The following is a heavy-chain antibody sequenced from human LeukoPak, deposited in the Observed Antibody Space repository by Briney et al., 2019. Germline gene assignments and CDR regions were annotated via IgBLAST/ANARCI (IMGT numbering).Heavy chain of an antibody. D-gene: IGHD2-2*01. CDR2: INPNTGGT. CDR3: ARAYCSSTSCFNL. CDR1: GYTFIAYY. Sequence: ASVRVSCKSSGYTFIAYYIHWVRQAPGQGLEWMGWINPNTGGTNYAQKFQGRVTMTRDSSISTAYMELSRLRSDDTAVYYCARAYCSSTSCFNLWGPGTLVTVSS. V-gene: IGHV1-2*02. J-gene: IGHJ4*02.